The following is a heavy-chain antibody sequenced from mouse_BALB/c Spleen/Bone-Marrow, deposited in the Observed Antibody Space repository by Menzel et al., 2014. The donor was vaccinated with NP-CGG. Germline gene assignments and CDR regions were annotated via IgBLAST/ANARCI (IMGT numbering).Heavy chain of an antibody. J-gene: IGHJ4*01. CDR2: INPCNGGT. CDR1: GYTFTSYY. V-gene: IGHV1S81*02. CDR3: SRGRREALDY. Sequence: QVQLQQSGAELVKPGASVKLSCKASGYTFTSYYMYWVKQRPGQGLEWFGEINPCNGGTNFNEKFKNKATLTVDKSSSTAYMTRSSLAAEESAVYYCSRGRREALDYWGQGTSVTVSS.